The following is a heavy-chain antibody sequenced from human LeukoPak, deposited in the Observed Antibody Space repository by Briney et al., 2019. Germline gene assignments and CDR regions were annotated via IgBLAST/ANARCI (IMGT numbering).Heavy chain of an antibody. CDR3: ARANFRYCSSSTCLFDY. Sequence: ASVKVSCKASGYTFTDYYMHWVRQAPGHGFEWMGWINPNDGDTNYAQKFQGRVTMTRDTSISTAHMEVSRLRSDDTAVYYCARANFRYCSSSTCLFDYWGQGTLVTVSS. D-gene: IGHD2-2*01. J-gene: IGHJ4*02. CDR1: GYTFTDYY. CDR2: INPNDGDT. V-gene: IGHV1-2*02.